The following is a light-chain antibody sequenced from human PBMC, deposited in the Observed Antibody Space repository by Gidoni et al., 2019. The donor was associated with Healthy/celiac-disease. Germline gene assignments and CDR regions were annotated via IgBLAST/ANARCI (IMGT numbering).Light chain of an antibody. CDR3: MQGTHRLRSTLLARGPKYT. CDR1: QSLVYSDGNTY. J-gene: IGKJ2*01. Sequence: DVVMTQSPLSLPVTLGQPASISCRSSQSLVYSDGNTYLNWFQQRPGQSPRRLIYKVSNRDSGVPDRFSGSGSGTDFTLKISRVEAEDVGVYYCMQGTHRLRSTLLARGPKYTFGQGTKLEIK. CDR2: KVS. V-gene: IGKV2-30*01.